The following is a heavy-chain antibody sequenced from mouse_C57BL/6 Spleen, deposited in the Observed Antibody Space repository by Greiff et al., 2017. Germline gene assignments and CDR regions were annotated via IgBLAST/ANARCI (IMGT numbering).Heavy chain of an antibody. V-gene: IGHV1-9*01. J-gene: IGHJ4*01. CDR1: GYTFTGYW. CDR2: ILPGSGST. Sequence: QVQLQQSGAELMKPGASVKLSCKATGYTFTGYWIEWVKQRPGHGLEWIGEILPGSGSTNYNEKFKGKATFTADTSSNTAYMQLSSLTTEDSAIYYCARSYYSNYTDYYAMDYWGHGTSVTVSS. CDR3: ARSYYSNYTDYYAMDY. D-gene: IGHD2-5*01.